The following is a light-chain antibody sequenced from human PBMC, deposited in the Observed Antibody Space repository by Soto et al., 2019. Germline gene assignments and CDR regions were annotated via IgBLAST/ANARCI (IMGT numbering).Light chain of an antibody. CDR2: DDT. CDR1: NIGSKS. Sequence: SYELTQPPSVSVAPGQTVRITCGGNNIGSKSVHWHQQRPGQAPLVVIYDDTDRPSGIPERFSGANSENTATLTITRVEAGDEADYYCQVRDSNNDHMVFGGGTKLTVL. J-gene: IGLJ3*02. CDR3: QVRDSNNDHMV. V-gene: IGLV3-21*02.